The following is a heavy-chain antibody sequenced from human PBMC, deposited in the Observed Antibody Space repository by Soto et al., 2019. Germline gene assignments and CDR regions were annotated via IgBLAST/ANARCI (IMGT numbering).Heavy chain of an antibody. CDR3: ATTPSYYDDSRTLFDY. CDR2: VDPEDGET. Sequence: QVQLVQSGAEVKKPGASVKVSCKVSGYTLTELSMHWVRQAPGKGLEWMGGVDPEDGETIYAQKFQGRVTMTEDTSTDTAYMELSSLRSEDTAVYYCATTPSYYDDSRTLFDYWGQGTLVTVSS. D-gene: IGHD3-22*01. CDR1: GYTLTELS. J-gene: IGHJ4*02. V-gene: IGHV1-24*01.